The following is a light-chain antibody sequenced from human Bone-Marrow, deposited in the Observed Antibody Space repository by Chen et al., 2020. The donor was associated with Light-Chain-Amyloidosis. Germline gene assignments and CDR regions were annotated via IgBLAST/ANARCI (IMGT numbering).Light chain of an antibody. Sequence: QSALTQPASVSGSPGQSITISCNGTNSDVGGSNSVPWYQQHPDRAPKLLIYDVANRPSGISHRFSGSKSGSAAFLTISGLQSADEADYYCSSYTATNTVLFGGGTRLTVL. CDR2: DVA. CDR1: NSDVGGSNS. V-gene: IGLV2-14*01. J-gene: IGLJ2*01. CDR3: SSYTATNTVL.